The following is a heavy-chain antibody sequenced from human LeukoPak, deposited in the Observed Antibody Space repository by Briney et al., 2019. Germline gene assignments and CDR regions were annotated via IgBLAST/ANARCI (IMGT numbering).Heavy chain of an antibody. CDR2: ISGSGGST. J-gene: IGHJ4*02. Sequence: GGSLRLSCAASGFTFSSYAMSWFRQAPGKGLEWVSAISGSGGSTYYADSVKGRFTISRDNSKNPLYLQMNSLRAEDTAVYYCAKGLVGIQLWFRGYYFDYWGQGTLVTVSS. V-gene: IGHV3-23*01. D-gene: IGHD5-18*01. CDR1: GFTFSSYA. CDR3: AKGLVGIQLWFRGYYFDY.